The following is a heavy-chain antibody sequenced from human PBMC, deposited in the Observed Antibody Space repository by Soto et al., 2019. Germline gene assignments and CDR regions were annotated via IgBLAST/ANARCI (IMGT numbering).Heavy chain of an antibody. CDR3: ARGDRDAFDI. CDR2: INAANGNT. V-gene: IGHV1-3*01. J-gene: IGHJ3*02. CDR1: GYTFTSYA. Sequence: ASVKVSCKASGYTFTSYATHWVRQAPGQRLEWMGWINAANGNTEYSQKFQDRVTISRDTSASTAYMELSSLRSEDTAVYYCARGDRDAFDIWGQGTMVTVSS. D-gene: IGHD2-21*02.